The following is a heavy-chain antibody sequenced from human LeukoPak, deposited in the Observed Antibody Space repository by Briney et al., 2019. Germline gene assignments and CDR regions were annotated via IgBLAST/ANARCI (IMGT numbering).Heavy chain of an antibody. CDR2: ISSSSSYI. Sequence: GGSLRLSRAASGFTFSSYSMNWVRQAPGKGLEWVASISSSSSYIYYADSVKGRFTISRDNAKNSLYLQMNSLRAEDTAVYYCARGGGTNYYGSGSYPYYFDYWGQGTLVTVSS. CDR3: ARGGGTNYYGSGSYPYYFDY. D-gene: IGHD3-10*01. V-gene: IGHV3-21*01. CDR1: GFTFSSYS. J-gene: IGHJ4*02.